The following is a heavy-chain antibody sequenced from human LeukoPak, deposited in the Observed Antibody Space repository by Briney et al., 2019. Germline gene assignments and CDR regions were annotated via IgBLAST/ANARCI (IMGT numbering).Heavy chain of an antibody. V-gene: IGHV3-7*01. Sequence: GGSLRLSCAASGFTFSSYWMSWVRQAPGKGLEWVANIKQDGSDKYYVDSVKGRFTISRDNAKNSLYLQMNSLRAEDTAVYYCARDPKYYDFWSGPLDYWGQGRLVADSS. D-gene: IGHD3-3*01. J-gene: IGHJ4*02. CDR3: ARDPKYYDFWSGPLDY. CDR2: IKQDGSDK. CDR1: GFTFSSYW.